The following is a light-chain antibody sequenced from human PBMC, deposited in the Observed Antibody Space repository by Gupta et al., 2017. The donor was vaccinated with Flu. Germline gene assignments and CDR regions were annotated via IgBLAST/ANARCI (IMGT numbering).Light chain of an antibody. Sequence: DIQLTQSPSFLSASVGDRVTITCRASQGISSYLAWYQQKPGKAPKLLIYAASTLQSGVPSRFSGSGSGTEFTLTISSRQPEDFATYYCQQLNSYPRGVFGHGTKVDIK. V-gene: IGKV1-9*01. J-gene: IGKJ3*01. CDR2: AAS. CDR1: QGISSY. CDR3: QQLNSYPRGV.